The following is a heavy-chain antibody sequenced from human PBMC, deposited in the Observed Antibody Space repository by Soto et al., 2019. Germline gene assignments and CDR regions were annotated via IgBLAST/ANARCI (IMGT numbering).Heavy chain of an antibody. J-gene: IGHJ4*02. D-gene: IGHD3-9*01. Sequence: SETLSLTCTVSGGSISSSSYYWGWIRQPPGKGLEWIGSIYYSGSTYYNPSLKSRVTISVDTSKNQFSLKLSSVTAADTAVYYCASSYYDILTGYTESFDYWGQGTLVTVSS. CDR3: ASSYYDILTGYTESFDY. CDR2: IYYSGST. V-gene: IGHV4-39*01. CDR1: GGSISSSSYY.